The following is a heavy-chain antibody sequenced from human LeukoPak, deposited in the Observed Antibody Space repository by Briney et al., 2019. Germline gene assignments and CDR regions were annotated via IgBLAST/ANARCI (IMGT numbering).Heavy chain of an antibody. CDR3: ARVSLVRGAPDYYFDY. CDR2: VFYNGAT. Sequence: PSETLSPTCIVSGGSISSSIYYWAWVRQPPGKGLEWIGTVFYNGATQYSPSLRSRVTISIDTSTNQFSLKLTSVTAADTALYYCARVSLVRGAPDYYFDYWGQGTLVTVSS. V-gene: IGHV4-39*07. J-gene: IGHJ4*02. D-gene: IGHD3-10*01. CDR1: GGSISSSIYY.